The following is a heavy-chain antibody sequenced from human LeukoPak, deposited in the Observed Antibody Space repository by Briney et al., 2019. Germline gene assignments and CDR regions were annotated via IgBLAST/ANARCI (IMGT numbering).Heavy chain of an antibody. V-gene: IGHV4-38-2*01. CDR1: GYSISSGYY. J-gene: IGHJ6*03. Sequence: SETLSLTCAVSGYSISSGYYGGWIRQPPGKGLEGIGSIYHGGSTYYNPSLKSRVTISVDTSKNQFSLKLSSVSAADTAVYYCARLISGSSGYYHYYYYYYYMHVGGKGTTVSVSS. CDR3: ARLISGSSGYYHYYYYYYYMHV. CDR2: IYHGGST. D-gene: IGHD3-22*01.